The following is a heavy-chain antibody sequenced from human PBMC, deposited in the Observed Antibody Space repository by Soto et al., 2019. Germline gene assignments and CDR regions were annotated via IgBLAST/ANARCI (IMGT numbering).Heavy chain of an antibody. CDR1: VGSSSSSSYY. Sequence: AETLSLTCAVSVGSSSSSSYYRVWIRHPPGKGLEWIGSIYYSGSTYYNPSLKSRVTISVDTSKNQFSLKLSSVTAADTAVYYCARHYSSGWLRYNWFDPWGQGTLVTVSS. CDR3: ARHYSSGWLRYNWFDP. CDR2: IYYSGST. D-gene: IGHD6-19*01. V-gene: IGHV4-39*01. J-gene: IGHJ5*02.